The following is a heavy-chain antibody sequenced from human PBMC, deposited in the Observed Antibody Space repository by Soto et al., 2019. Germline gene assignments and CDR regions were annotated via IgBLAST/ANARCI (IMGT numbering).Heavy chain of an antibody. CDR2: ISGSGGST. D-gene: IGHD6-13*01. CDR1: GFTFSSYA. CDR3: ASRSSSWYNWFDP. V-gene: IGHV3-23*01. Sequence: EVQLLESGGGLVQPGGSLRLSSAASGFTFSSYAMSWVRQAPGKGLEWVSAISGSGGSTYYADSVKGRFTISRDNSKNTLYLQMNSLRAEDTAVYYCASRSSSWYNWFDPWGQGTLVTVSS. J-gene: IGHJ5*02.